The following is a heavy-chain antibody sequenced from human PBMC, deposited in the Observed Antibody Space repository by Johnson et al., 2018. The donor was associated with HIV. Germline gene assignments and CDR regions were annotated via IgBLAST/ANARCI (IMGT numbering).Heavy chain of an antibody. Sequence: MQLVESGGGVVRPGGSLRLSCAASGFTFDDYGMSWVRQAPGKGLEWVSGINCNGGSTGYADSVKGRFTISRNNAKNSLYLQMNSLRAEDTAFYYCASYEAAAAGDAFVIWGQWTMVAVTS. D-gene: IGHD6-13*01. CDR2: INCNGGST. CDR1: GFTFDDYG. CDR3: ASYEAAAAGDAFVI. J-gene: IGHJ3*02. V-gene: IGHV3-20*04.